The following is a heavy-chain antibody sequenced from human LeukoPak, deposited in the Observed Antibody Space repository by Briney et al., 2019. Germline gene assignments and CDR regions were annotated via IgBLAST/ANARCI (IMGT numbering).Heavy chain of an antibody. CDR1: GYTFTSYG. Sequence: ASVKISCKASGYTFTSYGISWVRQAPGQGLEWMGWISAYNGNTNYAQKLQGRVTMTTDTSTSTAYMELRSLRSDDTAVYYCARGDIKVAIFGVVAYYFDYWGQGTLVTVSS. J-gene: IGHJ4*02. D-gene: IGHD3-3*01. V-gene: IGHV1-18*01. CDR2: ISAYNGNT. CDR3: ARGDIKVAIFGVVAYYFDY.